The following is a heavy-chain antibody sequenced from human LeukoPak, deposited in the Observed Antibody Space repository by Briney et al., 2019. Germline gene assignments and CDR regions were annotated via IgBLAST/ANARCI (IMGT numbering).Heavy chain of an antibody. V-gene: IGHV3-7*05. J-gene: IGHJ5*02. CDR3: AKTSWYCSGGSCSNWFDP. D-gene: IGHD2-15*01. Sequence: GGSLRLSCAASGFTFSGYWMSWVRQAPGKGLEWVANIKQDGSEKYYVDSVKGRFTISRDNAKNSLFLQMNSLRAEDTALYYCAKTSWYCSGGSCSNWFDPWGQGTLVTVSS. CDR2: IKQDGSEK. CDR1: GFTFSGYW.